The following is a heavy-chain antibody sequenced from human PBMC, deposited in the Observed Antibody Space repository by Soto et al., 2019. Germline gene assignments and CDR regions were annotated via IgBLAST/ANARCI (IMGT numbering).Heavy chain of an antibody. Sequence: ASVKVSCKASGNIFTSHYMHWIRQAPGQGLEWMGFIAPTVGSTTYAQKFQGRFTVTRDTPSTSVYMELSSLVSEDTAMYYCASEKGGFDIWGQGTVVPVSS. CDR1: GNIFTSHY. J-gene: IGHJ3*02. V-gene: IGHV1-46*01. CDR3: ASEKGGFDI. D-gene: IGHD2-15*01. CDR2: IAPTVGST.